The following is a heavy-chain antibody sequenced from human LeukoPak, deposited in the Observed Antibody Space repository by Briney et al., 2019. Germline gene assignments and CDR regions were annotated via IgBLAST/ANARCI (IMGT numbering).Heavy chain of an antibody. D-gene: IGHD1-26*01. Sequence: PSETLSLTCTVSGGSISRYYWSWIRQPPGKGLEWIGYIYYSGSTNYDPSLKSRVTISVDTSKNQFSLKLTSVTAADTAVYYCARGQGQWELLQLREYAFDIWGQGTMVTVSS. V-gene: IGHV4-59*01. J-gene: IGHJ3*02. CDR3: ARGQGQWELLQLREYAFDI. CDR1: GGSISRYY. CDR2: IYYSGST.